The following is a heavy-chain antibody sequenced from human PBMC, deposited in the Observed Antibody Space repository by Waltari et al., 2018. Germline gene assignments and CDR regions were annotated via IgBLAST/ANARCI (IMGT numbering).Heavy chain of an antibody. CDR1: GDSISTYY. D-gene: IGHD5-12*01. J-gene: IGHJ3*01. CDR3: ATYIGASVGTAAFDV. Sequence: QVQLQESGPGLVEPSETLSLTCTVSGDSISTYYWSWIRLSPGQGLEWIGTVSYSGTTYISPSLKSRVSVSRDTSKNQVSLILGSVTAADMAVYYCATYIGASVGTAAFDVWGQGTMVTVSS. CDR2: VSYSGTT. V-gene: IGHV4-59*05.